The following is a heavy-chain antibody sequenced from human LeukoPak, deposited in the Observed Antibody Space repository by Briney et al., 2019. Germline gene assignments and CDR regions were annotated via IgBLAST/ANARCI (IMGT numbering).Heavy chain of an antibody. D-gene: IGHD3-10*01. J-gene: IGHJ4*02. CDR2: ISSSSSTI. CDR1: GCTFSSYS. V-gene: IGHV3-48*04. CDR3: ARDRPTYYYGSGSYPDY. Sequence: QPGGSLRLSCAASGCTFSSYSMNWVRQAPGTGLEWVSYISSSSSTIYYADSVKGRFTISRDNSKNSLYLQMNSLRAEDTAVYYCARDRPTYYYGSGSYPDYWGQGTLVTVSS.